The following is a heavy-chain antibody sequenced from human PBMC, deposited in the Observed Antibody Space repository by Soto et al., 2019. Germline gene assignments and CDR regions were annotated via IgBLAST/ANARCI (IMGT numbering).Heavy chain of an antibody. D-gene: IGHD4-17*01. V-gene: IGHV3-72*01. Sequence: GGSLRLSCAASGFTFSGHYMDWVRQAPGKGLEWVGRTRNKVNRYTTEYAASVKGRFTISRDDSRNSVYLQMNSLKAEDTAVYYCARVAYGDYYLDHWGQGTLVTVSS. CDR2: TRNKVNRYTT. CDR3: ARVAYGDYYLDH. CDR1: GFTFSGHY. J-gene: IGHJ4*02.